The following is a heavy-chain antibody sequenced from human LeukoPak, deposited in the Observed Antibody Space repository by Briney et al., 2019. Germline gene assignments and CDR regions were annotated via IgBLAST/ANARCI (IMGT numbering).Heavy chain of an antibody. J-gene: IGHJ4*02. Sequence: GGSLRLSCAGLGFSFSSYSMTWVRQTPEKGLEWVSSISSSSSYIYYADSVKGRFTISRDNAKNSLYLQMNSLRAEDTAVYYCARGWSSTKYSSFSRDYWGQGTLVTVSS. V-gene: IGHV3-21*01. CDR2: ISSSSSYI. CDR1: GFSFSSYS. CDR3: ARGWSSTKYSSFSRDY. D-gene: IGHD6-6*01.